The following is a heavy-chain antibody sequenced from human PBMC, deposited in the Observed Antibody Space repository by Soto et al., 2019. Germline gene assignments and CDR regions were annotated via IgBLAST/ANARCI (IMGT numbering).Heavy chain of an antibody. V-gene: IGHV3-23*01. J-gene: IGHJ4*02. CDR3: AKSRYSDSSGDFFDY. CDR2: IGGSGRTT. CDR1: AFTFNNYA. D-gene: IGHD3-22*01. Sequence: GGSLRLSCAASAFTFNNYAMSWVRQAPGKGLEWGAGIGGSGRTTYYADSVKGRFTISRDNSNNTLFLQMNSLSAEDTAVYYCAKSRYSDSSGDFFDYWGQGTLVTVSS.